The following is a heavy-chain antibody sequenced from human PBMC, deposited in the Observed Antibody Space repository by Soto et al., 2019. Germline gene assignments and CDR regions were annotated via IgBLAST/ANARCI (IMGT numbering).Heavy chain of an antibody. D-gene: IGHD2-2*01. CDR3: TRTMPSDY. CDR1: GFTFSDHY. J-gene: IGHJ4*02. V-gene: IGHV3-72*01. CDR2: VRNKANSYTT. Sequence: GGSLRLSCAASGFTFSDHYIDWVRQAPGKGLEWVGRVRNKANSYTTEYAASVKGRFIISRDDSKNSLSLQMNSLKTADTAVSYCTRTMPSDYWGQGTLVTVSS.